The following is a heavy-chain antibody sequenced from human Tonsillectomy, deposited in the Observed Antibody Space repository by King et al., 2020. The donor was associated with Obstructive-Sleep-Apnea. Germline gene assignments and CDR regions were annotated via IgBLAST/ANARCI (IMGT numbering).Heavy chain of an antibody. D-gene: IGHD3-16*01. Sequence: VQLVESGGGLVQPGGSLRLSCAASGFTFSSYWMSWVRQAPGKGLEWVANIRLDGSEKYYVDSVKGRFTISRDNAKNSLHLQMNSLRAEDTAVYYCARDRSEVVWASGQFDYWGQGTLVTVSS. V-gene: IGHV3-7*01. CDR2: IRLDGSEK. J-gene: IGHJ4*02. CDR3: ARDRSEVVWASGQFDY. CDR1: GFTFSSYW.